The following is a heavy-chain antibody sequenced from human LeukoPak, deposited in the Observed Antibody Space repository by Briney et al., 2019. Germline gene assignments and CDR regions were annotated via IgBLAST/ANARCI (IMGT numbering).Heavy chain of an antibody. J-gene: IGHJ4*02. CDR3: AKGFSGSYFN. V-gene: IGHV3-23*01. CDR2: ISGSGGST. Sequence: GGSLRLSCAASGFTFSTYAMSWVRQAPGKGLEWVSVISGSGGSTYYADSVKGRLTISRDNSKNTLYLQMNSLRAEDTAVYYCAKGFSGSYFNWGQGTLVTVSS. CDR1: GFTFSTYA. D-gene: IGHD1-26*01.